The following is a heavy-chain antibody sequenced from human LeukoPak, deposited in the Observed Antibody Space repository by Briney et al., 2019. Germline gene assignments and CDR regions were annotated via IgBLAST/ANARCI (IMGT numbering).Heavy chain of an antibody. Sequence: GASVKVSCKASGYTFTSYGISWVRLAPGQGLEWMGWISAYNGNTNYAQKLQGRVTMTTDTSTSTAYMELSSLRSEDTAVYYCARKSAAAVPFDPWGQGTLVTVSS. CDR1: GYTFTSYG. CDR3: ARKSAAAVPFDP. J-gene: IGHJ5*02. V-gene: IGHV1-18*01. CDR2: ISAYNGNT. D-gene: IGHD6-13*01.